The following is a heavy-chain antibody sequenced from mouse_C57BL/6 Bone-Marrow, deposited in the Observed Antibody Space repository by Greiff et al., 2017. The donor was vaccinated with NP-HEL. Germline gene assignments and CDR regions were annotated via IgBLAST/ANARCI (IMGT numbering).Heavy chain of an antibody. J-gene: IGHJ3*01. Sequence: EVKLVESGGGLVKPGGSLKLSCAASGFTFSSYAMSWVRQTPEKRLEWVATISDGGSYTYYPDNVKGRFTISRDNAKNNLYLQMSHLTSEDTAMYYCAREGYQAWFAYWGQGTLVTVSA. CDR3: AREGYQAWFAY. CDR1: GFTFSSYA. CDR2: ISDGGSYT. D-gene: IGHD2-2*01. V-gene: IGHV5-4*01.